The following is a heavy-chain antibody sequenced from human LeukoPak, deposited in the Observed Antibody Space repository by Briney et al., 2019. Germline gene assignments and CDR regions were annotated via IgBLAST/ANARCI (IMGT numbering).Heavy chain of an antibody. J-gene: IGHJ4*02. CDR1: GFTFSRHW. V-gene: IGHV3-21*01. CDR2: ISSSSSYI. Sequence: PGGSLRLSCAASGFTFSRHWMHWVRQAPGKGLEWVSSISSSSSYIYYADSVKGRFTISRDNAKNSLYLQMNSLRAEDTAVYYCARDKSDTFDSWGQGTLVTVPS. CDR3: ARDKSDTFDS.